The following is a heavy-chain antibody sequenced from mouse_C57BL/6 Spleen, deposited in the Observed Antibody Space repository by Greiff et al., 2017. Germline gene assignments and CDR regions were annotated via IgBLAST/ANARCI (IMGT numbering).Heavy chain of an antibody. Sequence: EVKVVESGGGLVKPGGSLKLSCAASGFTFSSYAMSWVRQTPEKRLEWVATISDGGSYTYYPDNVKGRFTISRDNAKNNLYLQMSHLQSEDTAMYYCARERLLRGGYYAMDYWGQGTSVTVSS. J-gene: IGHJ4*01. CDR1: GFTFSSYA. D-gene: IGHD1-1*01. CDR2: ISDGGSYT. CDR3: ARERLLRGGYYAMDY. V-gene: IGHV5-4*01.